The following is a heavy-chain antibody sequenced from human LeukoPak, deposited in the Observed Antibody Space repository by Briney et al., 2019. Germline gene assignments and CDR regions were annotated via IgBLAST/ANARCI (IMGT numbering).Heavy chain of an antibody. CDR2: IKQDGSEK. CDR1: GFTFSSYW. Sequence: GGSLRLSCAASGFTFSSYWMSWVRQAPGKGREWVANIKQDGSEKYYVDSVKGRFTISRDNAKNSLYLQMNSLRAEDTAVYYCARDRRSGPHYMDVWGKGTTVTVSS. V-gene: IGHV3-7*01. D-gene: IGHD2-15*01. J-gene: IGHJ6*03. CDR3: ARDRRSGPHYMDV.